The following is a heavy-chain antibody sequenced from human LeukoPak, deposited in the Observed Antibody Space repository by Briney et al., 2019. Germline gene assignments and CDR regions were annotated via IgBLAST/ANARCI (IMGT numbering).Heavy chain of an antibody. CDR3: ARDFSLSITMIVVVMPDAFDI. V-gene: IGHV1-18*01. Sequence: ASVKVSCKASGYTFTSYGISWVRQAPGQGLEWMGWINAYNGNTNYAQKLQGRVTMTTDTSTSTAYMELRSLRSDDTAVYYCARDFSLSITMIVVVMPDAFDIWGQGTMVTVSS. J-gene: IGHJ3*02. D-gene: IGHD3-22*01. CDR1: GYTFTSYG. CDR2: INAYNGNT.